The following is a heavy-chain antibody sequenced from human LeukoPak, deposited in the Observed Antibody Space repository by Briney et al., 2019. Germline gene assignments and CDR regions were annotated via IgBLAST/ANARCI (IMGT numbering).Heavy chain of an antibody. CDR3: ARDPGGFGYYYYGMDV. CDR1: GLTFTNHG. V-gene: IGHV3-30*02. Sequence: GGSLRLSCVTSGLTFTNHGFHWLRQAAGKGLEWVAFVRNDGFDTYHSNSVKGRFSISRDNSKNTVHLQMNSLRAEDAAVYYCARDPGGFGYYYYGMDVWGQGTTVTVSS. CDR2: VRNDGFDT. D-gene: IGHD3-16*01. J-gene: IGHJ6*02.